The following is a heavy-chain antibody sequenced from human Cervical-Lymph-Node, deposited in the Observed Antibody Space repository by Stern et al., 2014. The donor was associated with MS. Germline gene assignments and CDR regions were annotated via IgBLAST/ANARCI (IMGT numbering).Heavy chain of an antibody. Sequence: QVQLVQSGAEVKKPGASVTVSCEASGYSFTSYGISWVRQAPGQGLEWMGWISANNGNTNYAQKFQGRVTMTTDTSTSTVYMELRSLRSDDTAVYYCARTYDFWSGYEDYWGQGTLVTVS. V-gene: IGHV1-18*01. CDR3: ARTYDFWSGYEDY. CDR2: ISANNGNT. D-gene: IGHD3-3*01. J-gene: IGHJ4*02. CDR1: GYSFTSYG.